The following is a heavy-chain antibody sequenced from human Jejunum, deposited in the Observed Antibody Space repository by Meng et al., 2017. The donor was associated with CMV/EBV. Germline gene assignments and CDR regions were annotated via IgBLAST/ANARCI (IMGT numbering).Heavy chain of an antibody. V-gene: IGHV1-69*06. CDR3: AKEGKTGRPGEYYTDGPSDS. D-gene: IGHD3-16*01. CDR1: YA. CDR2: IISMYGTA. J-gene: IGHJ5*01. Sequence: YAMCGVRQAPGQGLEWMGEIISMYGTANYAEKFQDRLTITADKSTNTAYMELTGLTFEDTAVYYCAKEGKTGRPGEYYTDGPSDSWGQGTLVTVSS.